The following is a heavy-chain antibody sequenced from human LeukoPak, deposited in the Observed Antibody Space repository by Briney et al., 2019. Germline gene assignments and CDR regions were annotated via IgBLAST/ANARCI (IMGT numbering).Heavy chain of an antibody. CDR2: INPCGGST. CDR3: ARDFVMISDVYTINDHRCDY. J-gene: IGHJ4*02. Sequence: GASVKVSCKASGYTFTSYYMHWVRQAPGQGLEWMGIINPCGGSTSYAQKFQGRVTMARDTSTSTVYMELSSLRSEDTAVYYCARDFVMISDVYTINDHRCDYWGQRTLVTVSS. D-gene: IGHD3-16*01. V-gene: IGHV1-46*01. CDR1: GYTFTSYY.